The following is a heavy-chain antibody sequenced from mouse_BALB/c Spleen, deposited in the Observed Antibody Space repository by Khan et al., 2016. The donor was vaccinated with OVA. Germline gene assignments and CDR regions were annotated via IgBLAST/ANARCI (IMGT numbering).Heavy chain of an antibody. CDR2: ISTYYGDA. CDR1: GYTFTDFT. V-gene: IGHV1S137*01. CDR3: TRGGGGNRFAY. Sequence: QVQLQQSGAELVRPGVSVKISCKGSGYTFTDFTMHWVKQSHAMSLEWIGVISTYYGDATYNQKFKDKATMTVDKSSSTAYMELARLTSEASANYHGTRGGGGNRFAYWGQGTLVTVSA. J-gene: IGHJ3*01.